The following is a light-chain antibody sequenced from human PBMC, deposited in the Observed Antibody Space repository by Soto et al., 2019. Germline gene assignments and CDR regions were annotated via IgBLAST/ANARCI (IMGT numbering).Light chain of an antibody. V-gene: IGLV2-14*01. CDR2: DVS. J-gene: IGLJ1*01. CDR1: SSDVGGYNY. Sequence: QSALTQPASVSASPGQSIAISCTGTSSDVGGYNYVSWYQQHPGKAPKLMIYDVSNRPSGVSIRFSGSKSGNTASLTISGLQAEDEADYYCSSYTSSTTYVFGTGTKVTVL. CDR3: SSYTSSTTYV.